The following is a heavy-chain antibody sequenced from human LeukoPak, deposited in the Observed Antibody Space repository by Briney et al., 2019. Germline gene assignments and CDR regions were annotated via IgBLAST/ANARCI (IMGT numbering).Heavy chain of an antibody. Sequence: GGSLRLSCAASGFTFSSYSMNWVRQAPGKGLEWVSYISSSSSTIYYADSVKGRFTISRDNAKNSLYLQMNSLRAEDTAVYYCAIGEQWLTPSPHGMDVWGQGTTVTASS. D-gene: IGHD6-19*01. J-gene: IGHJ6*02. CDR1: GFTFSSYS. CDR3: AIGEQWLTPSPHGMDV. CDR2: ISSSSSTI. V-gene: IGHV3-48*01.